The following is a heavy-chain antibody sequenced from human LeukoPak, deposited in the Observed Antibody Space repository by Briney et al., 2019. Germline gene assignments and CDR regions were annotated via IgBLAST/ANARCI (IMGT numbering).Heavy chain of an antibody. V-gene: IGHV1-46*01. CDR2: INPSGGST. CDR1: GYTFTSYY. D-gene: IGHD5-24*01. J-gene: IGHJ5*02. CDR3: AILGDSNWFGP. Sequence: GASVKVSCKASGYTFTSYYMHWVRQAPGQGLEWMGIINPSGGSTSYAQKFQGRVTMTRDMSTSTVYMELSSLRSEDTAVYYCAILGDSNWFGPWGQGTLVTVSS.